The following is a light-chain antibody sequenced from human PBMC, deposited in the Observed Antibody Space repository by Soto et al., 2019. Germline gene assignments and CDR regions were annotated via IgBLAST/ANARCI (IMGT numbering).Light chain of an antibody. V-gene: IGLV2-14*01. Sequence: QSALTQPASVSGSPGQSITISCTGTSSDVGGYNYVSWYQQHPGKAPKLMIYDVSNRPSGVSNRFSGSKSGNTASLTISGLQAEDEADYYCRSYTSSSTNVFGTGNKVTVL. CDR3: RSYTSSSTNV. J-gene: IGLJ1*01. CDR2: DVS. CDR1: SSDVGGYNY.